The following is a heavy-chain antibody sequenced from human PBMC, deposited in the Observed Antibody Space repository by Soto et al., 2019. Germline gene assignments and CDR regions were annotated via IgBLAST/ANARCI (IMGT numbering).Heavy chain of an antibody. CDR1: GFSFSTYW. D-gene: IGHD2-2*01. Sequence: EVQLVESGGGLVQPGGSLRLSCAASGFSFSTYWMHWVRQGPGKGLVWVSRIDHDGRSTSYEDSVKGRFTISRDNAKNTLSLQLNSLTVEDTGVYYCVRKAGASYMPAEYFQHWGQGTLVTVSS. CDR2: IDHDGRST. V-gene: IGHV3-74*01. J-gene: IGHJ1*01. CDR3: VRKAGASYMPAEYFQH.